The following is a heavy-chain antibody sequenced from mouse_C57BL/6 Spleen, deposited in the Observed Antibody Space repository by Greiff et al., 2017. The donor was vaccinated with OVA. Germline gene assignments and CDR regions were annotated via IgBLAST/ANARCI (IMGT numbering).Heavy chain of an antibody. CDR2: IYPGSGNT. CDR1: GYTFTDYY. D-gene: IGHD1-1*01. V-gene: IGHV1-76*01. J-gene: IGHJ4*01. CDR3: ARSYGSAMDY. Sequence: QVQLKQSGAELVRPGASVKLSCKASGYTFTDYYINWVKQRPGQGLEWIARIYPGSGNTYYNEKFKGKATLTAEKSSSTAYMQLSSLTSEDSAVYFCARSYGSAMDYWGQGTSVTVSS.